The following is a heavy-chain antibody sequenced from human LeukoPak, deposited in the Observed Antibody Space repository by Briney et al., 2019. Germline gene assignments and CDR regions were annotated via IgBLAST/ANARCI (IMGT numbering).Heavy chain of an antibody. CDR2: IYYSGST. CDR3: AREYYYYYMDV. CDR1: GGSISSSSYY. J-gene: IGHJ6*03. V-gene: IGHV4-39*02. Sequence: SETLSLTCSVSGGSISSSSYYWGWIRRPPGKGLEWIGSIYYSGSTYYNPSLKSRVTISVDTSKNQFSLKLSSVTAADTAVYYCAREYYYYYMDVWGKGTTVTISS.